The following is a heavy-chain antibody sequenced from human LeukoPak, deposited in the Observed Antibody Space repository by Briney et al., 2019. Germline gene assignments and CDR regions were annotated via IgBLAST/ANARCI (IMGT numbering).Heavy chain of an antibody. CDR2: IYPGDSDT. Sequence: GESLKISCKGSGYSFTSYWIGWVRQMPGKGLEWMGIIYPGDSDTRYSPSFQGQVTISADKSISTAYLQWSSLKASDTAMYYCARRGEYYDSSGYYYDERFDPWGQGTLDTVSS. CDR1: GYSFTSYW. D-gene: IGHD3-22*01. J-gene: IGHJ5*02. V-gene: IGHV5-51*01. CDR3: ARRGEYYDSSGYYYDERFDP.